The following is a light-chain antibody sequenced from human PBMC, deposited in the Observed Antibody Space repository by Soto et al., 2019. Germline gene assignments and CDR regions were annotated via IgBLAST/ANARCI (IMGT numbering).Light chain of an antibody. CDR3: TSYTSSSTLL. CDR1: SSDVGGYNY. Sequence: QSVLTQPASVSGYPGQSITISCTRTSSDVGGYNYVSWYQHHPGKAPTLLIYEVSSRPSGVSHRFSGSKSGNTASLTISGLQAEDEADYYCTSYTSSSTLLFGGGTKVTVL. V-gene: IGLV2-14*01. CDR2: EVS. J-gene: IGLJ2*01.